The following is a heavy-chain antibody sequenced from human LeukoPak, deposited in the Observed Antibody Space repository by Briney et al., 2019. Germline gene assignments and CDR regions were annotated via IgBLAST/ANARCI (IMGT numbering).Heavy chain of an antibody. Sequence: GGSLRLSCAASGFTFSSYAMSWVRQAPGKGLEWVSAISGSGVTTYYADSVKGRFTTSRDNSKNTLYLQMNSLRAEDTAVYYCATKLVVVAAIDYWGQGTLVTVSS. V-gene: IGHV3-23*01. J-gene: IGHJ4*02. D-gene: IGHD2-15*01. CDR2: ISGSGVTT. CDR1: GFTFSSYA. CDR3: ATKLVVVAAIDY.